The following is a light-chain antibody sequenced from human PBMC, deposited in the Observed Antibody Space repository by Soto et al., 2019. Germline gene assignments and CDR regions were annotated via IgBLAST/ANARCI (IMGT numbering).Light chain of an antibody. Sequence: EIVMTQSPATLSVSPGERATLSCRASQSVGSNLAWYQQKPGQAPRLLIYGASTRATGILARFSGSGSGTQFTLTISSQQSEDFPVYSCQQYTNWLITFGQGTRLEIK. V-gene: IGKV3-15*01. CDR1: QSVGSN. J-gene: IGKJ5*01. CDR2: GAS. CDR3: QQYTNWLIT.